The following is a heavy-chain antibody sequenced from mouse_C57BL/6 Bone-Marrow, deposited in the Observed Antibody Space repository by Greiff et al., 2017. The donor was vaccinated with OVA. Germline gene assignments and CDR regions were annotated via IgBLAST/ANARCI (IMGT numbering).Heavy chain of an antibody. D-gene: IGHD1-1*01. J-gene: IGHJ1*03. V-gene: IGHV3-5*01. CDR3: ARVYYYGSRGDFDV. Sequence: EVKLQESGPGLVKPSQTVFLTCTVTGISITTGNYRWSWIRQFPGNKLEWIGYIYYSGTITYNPSLTSRTTITRDTPKNQFFLEMNSLTAEDTATYYCARVYYYGSRGDFDVWGTGTTVTVSS. CDR1: GISITTGNYR. CDR2: IYYSGTI.